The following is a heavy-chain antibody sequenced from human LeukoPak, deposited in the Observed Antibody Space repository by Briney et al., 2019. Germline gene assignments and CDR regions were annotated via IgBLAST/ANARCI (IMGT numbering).Heavy chain of an antibody. CDR2: MFYSGST. CDR1: GGSISSGGYY. V-gene: IGHV4-31*03. Sequence: PSETLSLTCTVSGGSISSGGYYWSWIRQHPGKGLEWIGYMFYSGSTYYNPSLKSGVTISVDTSKNQFSLKLSDVNAADTAVYYCARTGGGSCSGGSCYLLYGMDVWGQGTTVTVSS. CDR3: ARTGGGSCSGGSCYLLYGMDV. J-gene: IGHJ6*02. D-gene: IGHD2-15*01.